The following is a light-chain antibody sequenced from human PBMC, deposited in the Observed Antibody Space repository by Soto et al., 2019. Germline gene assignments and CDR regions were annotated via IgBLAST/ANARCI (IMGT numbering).Light chain of an antibody. CDR2: AAS. V-gene: IGKV1-39*01. CDR3: QQSYSTPRT. CDR1: QSISSY. Sequence: DIQMTQSPPSLSASVGDRVTITCRASQSISSYLNWYQQKPGKAPKLLIYAASSLQSGVPSRFSGSGSGTDFTLTISSLQPEDFATYYCQQSYSTPRTFGQGTMLEIK. J-gene: IGKJ2*01.